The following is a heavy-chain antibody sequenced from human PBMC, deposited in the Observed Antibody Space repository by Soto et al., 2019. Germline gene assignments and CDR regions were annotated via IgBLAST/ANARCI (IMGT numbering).Heavy chain of an antibody. J-gene: IGHJ2*01. Sequence: PSETLSLPCAVHGGSFSGFYWTWIRQSPGKGLEWIGEINHSGSSNYNPPLKSRVTISLDTSRNQFSLSLDSVTAADTAVYYCARMAGPWYFDLWGRGTLVTVSS. CDR1: GGSFSGFY. CDR2: INHSGSS. V-gene: IGHV4-34*01. CDR3: ARMAGPWYFDL.